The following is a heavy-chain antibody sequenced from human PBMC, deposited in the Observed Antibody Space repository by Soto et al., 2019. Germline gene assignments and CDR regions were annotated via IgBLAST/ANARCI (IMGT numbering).Heavy chain of an antibody. V-gene: IGHV3-21*01. CDR1: GFTFTRYS. J-gene: IGHJ4*02. CDR2: ISITTNYI. CDR3: ARESEDLTSNFDY. Sequence: PGGSLRLSCAASGFTFTRYSINWGRQAPGKGLEWVSSISITTNYIYYADSMKGRFTVSRDNAKNSVYLEMNSLSAEDTALYYCARESEDLTSNFDYWGQGTLVTVSS.